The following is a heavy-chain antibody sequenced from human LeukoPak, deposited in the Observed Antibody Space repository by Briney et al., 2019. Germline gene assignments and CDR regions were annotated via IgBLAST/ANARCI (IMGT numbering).Heavy chain of an antibody. CDR2: IYYSGST. D-gene: IGHD3-10*01. CDR1: GGSISSGDYY. CDR3: ARSSRHPYYYGSGHFDY. Sequence: SETLSLTCTVSGGSISSGDYYWRWIRQPPGRGLEWIGYIYYSGSTYYNPSLKSRVTISVDTSKNQFSLKLSSVTAADTAVYYCARSSRHPYYYGSGHFDYWGQGTLVTVSS. J-gene: IGHJ4*02. V-gene: IGHV4-30-4*01.